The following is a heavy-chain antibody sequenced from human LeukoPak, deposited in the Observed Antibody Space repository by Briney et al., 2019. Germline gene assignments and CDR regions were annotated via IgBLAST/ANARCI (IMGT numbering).Heavy chain of an antibody. CDR1: GFTFSSYW. J-gene: IGHJ4*02. CDR2: IKQDGSEK. D-gene: IGHD2-2*02. Sequence: PGGSLRLSCAASGFTFSSYWMSWVRQAPGKGLEWVANIKQDGSEKYYVDSVKGRFTISRDNAKNSLYLQMNSLRAEDTAVYYCARDLRGYCSSTSCYNDYWGQGTLVTVSS. CDR3: ARDLRGYCSSTSCYNDY. V-gene: IGHV3-7*01.